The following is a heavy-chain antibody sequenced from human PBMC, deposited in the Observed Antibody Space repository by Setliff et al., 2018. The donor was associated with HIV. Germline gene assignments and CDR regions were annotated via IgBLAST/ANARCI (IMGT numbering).Heavy chain of an antibody. J-gene: IGHJ5*02. CDR3: ARDVGGFTVFAVPRGGFDP. CDR1: GASISSSSHH. V-gene: IGHV4-39*07. Sequence: SETLSLTCTVSGASISSSSHHWAWIRQPPGKGLEYIGNIYYTGSTHHNPSLKSRVTMSLDSSKKQFSLKLSSVTAADTAVYFCARDVGGFTVFAVPRGGFDPWGQGTLVTVSS. D-gene: IGHD3-3*01. CDR2: IYYTGST.